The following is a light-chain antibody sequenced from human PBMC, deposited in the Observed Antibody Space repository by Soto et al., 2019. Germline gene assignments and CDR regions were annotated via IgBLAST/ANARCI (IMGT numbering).Light chain of an antibody. CDR1: QPINKW. Sequence: DIQLPQSPSTLAASVGDRVTMTCRASQPINKWLAWYQQKPGKAPDLLIYDASTLESGVPSRFRGSGSGTEFTLIISRLETEDVATYYCQEYNSDGRYTFGQGTKLEIK. J-gene: IGKJ2*01. CDR2: DAS. V-gene: IGKV1-5*01. CDR3: QEYNSDGRYT.